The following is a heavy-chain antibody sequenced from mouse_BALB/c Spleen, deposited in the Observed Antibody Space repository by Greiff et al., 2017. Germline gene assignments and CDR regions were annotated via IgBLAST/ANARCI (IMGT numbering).Heavy chain of an antibody. V-gene: IGHV5-6-4*01. D-gene: IGHD2-4*01. Sequence: EVQVVESGGGLVKPGGSLKLSCAASGFTFSSYTMSWVRQTPEKRLEWVATISSGGSYTYYPDSVKGRFTISRDNAKNTLYLQMSSLKSEDTAMYYCTREVYDYDAVFDYWGQGTTLTVSS. CDR2: ISSGGSYT. CDR3: TREVYDYDAVFDY. CDR1: GFTFSSYT. J-gene: IGHJ2*01.